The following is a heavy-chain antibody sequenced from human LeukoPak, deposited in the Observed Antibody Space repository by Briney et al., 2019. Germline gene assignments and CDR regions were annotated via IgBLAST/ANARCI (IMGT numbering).Heavy chain of an antibody. Sequence: PSETLSLTCAVYGGSFSGYYWSWIRQPPGKGLEWVGRIKSKTDGGTTDYAAPVKGRFTISRDDSKNTLCLQMNSLKTEDTAVYYCTTGLQGTWGQGTLVTVSS. CDR3: TTGLQGT. V-gene: IGHV3-15*01. D-gene: IGHD3-10*01. CDR1: GGSFSGYY. J-gene: IGHJ4*02. CDR2: IKSKTDGGTT.